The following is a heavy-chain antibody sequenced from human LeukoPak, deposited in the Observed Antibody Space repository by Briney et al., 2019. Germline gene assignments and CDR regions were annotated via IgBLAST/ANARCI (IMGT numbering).Heavy chain of an antibody. CDR1: GYIFTDYY. Sequence: ASVKVSCKASGYIFTDYYMHWVRQAPGQGLEWMGRINPNSGGANYAQKFQGRVTMTGDTSITTAYMELSRLRSDDTAVYYCARIIDYGDLLSNYYYYGMDVWGQGTTVTVSS. V-gene: IGHV1-2*06. J-gene: IGHJ6*02. D-gene: IGHD4-17*01. CDR2: INPNSGGA. CDR3: ARIIDYGDLLSNYYYYGMDV.